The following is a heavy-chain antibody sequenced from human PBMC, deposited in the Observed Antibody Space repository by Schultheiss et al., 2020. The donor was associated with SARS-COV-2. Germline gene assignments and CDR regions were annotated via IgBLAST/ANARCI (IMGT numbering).Heavy chain of an antibody. CDR3: ARDGDYRGLEGAFDI. J-gene: IGHJ3*02. V-gene: IGHV3-74*01. D-gene: IGHD4-11*01. CDR1: GFTVSSNY. CDR2: INSDGSST. Sequence: GGSLRLSCAASGFTVSSNYMSWVRQAPGKGLEWVSRINSDGSSTSYADSVKGRFTISRDNAKNSLYLQMNSLRAEDTAVYYCARDGDYRGLEGAFDIWGQGKMVTVSS.